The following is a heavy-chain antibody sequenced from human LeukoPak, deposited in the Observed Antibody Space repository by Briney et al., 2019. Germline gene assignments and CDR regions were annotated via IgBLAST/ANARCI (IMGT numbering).Heavy chain of an antibody. CDR3: ARGPSGYNWNYVYYYSMDV. V-gene: IGHV6-1*01. Sequence: SQTLSLTCAISGDSVSSNSAAWNWIRQSPSSGLEWLGRTYYRSKWYNDYAVSVKSRITINPDTSKNQFSLQLNSVTPEDTAVYYCARGPSGYNWNYVYYYSMDVWGQGTTVTVSS. J-gene: IGHJ6*02. CDR2: TYYRSKWYN. D-gene: IGHD1-7*01. CDR1: GDSVSSNSAA.